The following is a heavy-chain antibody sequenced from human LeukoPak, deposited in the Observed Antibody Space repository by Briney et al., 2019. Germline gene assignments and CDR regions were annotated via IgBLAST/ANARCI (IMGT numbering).Heavy chain of an antibody. CDR2: ISSSSSTI. CDR3: ASEAGYGRPGGGY. Sequence: GGSLRLSCAASGFIFSSYRMNWVRQAPGKGLEWVSYISSSSSTIYYADSVKGRFTISRDNAKNSLYLQMNSLRDEDTAVYYCASEAGYGRPGGGYWGQGTRVTVSS. D-gene: IGHD5-18*01. CDR1: GFIFSSYR. V-gene: IGHV3-48*02. J-gene: IGHJ4*02.